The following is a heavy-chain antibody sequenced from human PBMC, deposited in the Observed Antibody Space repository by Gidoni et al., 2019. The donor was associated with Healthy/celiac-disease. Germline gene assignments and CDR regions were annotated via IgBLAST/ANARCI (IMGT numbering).Heavy chain of an antibody. Sequence: QVQLVQSGAEVKKPRASVKVSCQASGYTFPSYDIYWVRKATGQGLEWMGWMNPNSGNTGYAQKFQGRVTMTRNTSISTAYMELSSLRSEDTAVYYCAREVSIELRSYGTIEGWLDPWGQGTLVTVSS. J-gene: IGHJ5*02. CDR1: GYTFPSYD. CDR2: MNPNSGNT. CDR3: AREVSIELRSYGTIEGWLDP. V-gene: IGHV1-8*01. D-gene: IGHD5-18*01.